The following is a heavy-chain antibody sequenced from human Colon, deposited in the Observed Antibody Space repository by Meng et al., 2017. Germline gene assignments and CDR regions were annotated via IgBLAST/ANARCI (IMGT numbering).Heavy chain of an antibody. Sequence: VQMVGVGGGVVQPGRSRRRSCAASGFTFSSYAMHWVRQAPGKGLEWVAVISYDGSNKYYADSVKGRFTISRDNSKNTLYLQMNSLRAEDTAVYYCARDRWELLPFDYWGQGTLVTVSS. D-gene: IGHD1-26*01. J-gene: IGHJ4*02. V-gene: IGHV3-30*04. CDR2: ISYDGSNK. CDR1: GFTFSSYA. CDR3: ARDRWELLPFDY.